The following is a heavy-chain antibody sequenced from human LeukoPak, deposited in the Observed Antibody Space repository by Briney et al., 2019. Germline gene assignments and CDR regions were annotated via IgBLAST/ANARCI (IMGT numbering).Heavy chain of an antibody. CDR1: GFTFSSYG. CDR3: ARDGYSSGSYYYYYGMDV. D-gene: IGHD6-19*01. Sequence: GRSLRLSCAASGFTFSSYGMHWVRQAPGKGLEWVAVIWYDGSKKYYADSVKGRFTISRDNSKNTLYLQMNSLRAEDTAVYYCARDGYSSGSYYYYYGMDVWGQGTTVTVSS. J-gene: IGHJ6*02. V-gene: IGHV3-33*01. CDR2: IWYDGSKK.